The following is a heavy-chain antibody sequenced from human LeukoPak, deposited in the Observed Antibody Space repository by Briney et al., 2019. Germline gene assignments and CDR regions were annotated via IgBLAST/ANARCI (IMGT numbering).Heavy chain of an antibody. Sequence: SQTLSLTCTVSGGSISSGDYYWSCIRQPPGKGLEWIGYIYYSGSTYYNPSLKSRATISVNTSKNQFSLKLSSVTAADTAVYYCARENHDCSSTSCYEEAGSRFDYWGQGTLVTVSS. CDR3: ARENHDCSSTSCYEEAGSRFDY. V-gene: IGHV4-30-4*01. D-gene: IGHD2-2*01. CDR2: IYYSGST. CDR1: GGSISSGDYY. J-gene: IGHJ4*02.